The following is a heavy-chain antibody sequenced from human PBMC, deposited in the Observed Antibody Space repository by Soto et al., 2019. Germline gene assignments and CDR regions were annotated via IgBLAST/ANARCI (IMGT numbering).Heavy chain of an antibody. D-gene: IGHD3-16*02. Sequence: GGSLRLSCAASGFTFSGSAMHWVRQASGKGLEWVGRIRSKANSYATAYAASVKGRFTISRDDSKNTAYLQMNSLKTEDTAVYYCTRLNYDYIWGSYRYGPFDYWGQGTLVTVSS. CDR1: GFTFSGSA. J-gene: IGHJ4*02. V-gene: IGHV3-73*01. CDR3: TRLNYDYIWGSYRYGPFDY. CDR2: IRSKANSYAT.